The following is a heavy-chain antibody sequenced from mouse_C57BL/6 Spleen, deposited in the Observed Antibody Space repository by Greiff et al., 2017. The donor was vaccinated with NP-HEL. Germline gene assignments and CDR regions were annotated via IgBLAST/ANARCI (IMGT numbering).Heavy chain of an antibody. Sequence: EVMLVESGGGLVKPGGSLKLSCAASGFTFSDYGMHWVRQAPEKGLEWVAYISSGSSTIYYADTVKGRFTISRDNAKNTLFLQMTSLRSEDTAMYYCARPGYYGSRGYYYAMDYWGQGTSVTVSS. D-gene: IGHD1-1*01. CDR3: ARPGYYGSRGYYYAMDY. V-gene: IGHV5-17*01. CDR1: GFTFSDYG. CDR2: ISSGSSTI. J-gene: IGHJ4*01.